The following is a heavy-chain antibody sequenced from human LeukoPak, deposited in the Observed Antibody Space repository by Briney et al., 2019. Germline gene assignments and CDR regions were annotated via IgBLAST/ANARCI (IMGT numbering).Heavy chain of an antibody. Sequence: GGSLRLSCAASGFTFSSYAMSWVRQAPGKGLEWVSAISGGGGSTYYADSVKGRFTISRDNSKNTLYVQMNGLRAEDTAVYYCAKDTGLLWFGEAWGQGTLVTVSS. CDR3: AKDTGLLWFGEA. D-gene: IGHD3-10*01. CDR1: GFTFSSYA. V-gene: IGHV3-23*01. J-gene: IGHJ4*02. CDR2: ISGGGGST.